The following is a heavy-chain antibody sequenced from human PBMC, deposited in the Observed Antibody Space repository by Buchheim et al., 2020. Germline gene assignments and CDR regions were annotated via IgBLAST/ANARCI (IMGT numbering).Heavy chain of an antibody. J-gene: IGHJ6*02. CDR2: IKQDGSEK. Sequence: EVQLVESGGGLVQPGGSLRLSCAASGFTFSSYWMSWVRQAPGKGLEWVANIKQDGSEKYYVDSVKGRFTISRDNAKNSLYLQMNSLRAEDTAAYYCAGEYYDFWSRQLYGMDVWGQGTT. CDR1: GFTFSSYW. V-gene: IGHV3-7*01. CDR3: AGEYYDFWSRQLYGMDV. D-gene: IGHD3-3*01.